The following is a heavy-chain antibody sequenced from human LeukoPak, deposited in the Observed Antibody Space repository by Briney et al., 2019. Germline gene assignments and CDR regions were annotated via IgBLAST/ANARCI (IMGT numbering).Heavy chain of an antibody. CDR1: GDSVSSKITA. Sequence: SQTLSLTCAISGDSVSSKITAWNWIRQSPSRGLEWLGRTYYRSKWYNDDALSVRSRISINADTSKNQVSLQLNSATPEDTAVYYCVREYCRGGRCSPNDPFDTWGQGTLVTVSS. J-gene: IGHJ5*02. V-gene: IGHV6-1*01. CDR3: VREYCRGGRCSPNDPFDT. D-gene: IGHD2-15*01. CDR2: TYYRSKWYN.